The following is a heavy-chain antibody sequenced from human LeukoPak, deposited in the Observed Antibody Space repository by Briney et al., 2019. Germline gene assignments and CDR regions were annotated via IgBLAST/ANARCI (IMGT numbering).Heavy chain of an antibody. Sequence: PGGSLRLSCAASGFTSSSYGMHWVRQAPGKGLEWVAFIRYDGSNKYYADSVKGRFTISRDNSKNTLYLQMNSLRAEDTAVYYCAKDPSGSWYGDYWGQGTLVTVSS. CDR2: IRYDGSNK. J-gene: IGHJ4*02. V-gene: IGHV3-30*02. CDR1: GFTSSSYG. CDR3: AKDPSGSWYGDY. D-gene: IGHD6-13*01.